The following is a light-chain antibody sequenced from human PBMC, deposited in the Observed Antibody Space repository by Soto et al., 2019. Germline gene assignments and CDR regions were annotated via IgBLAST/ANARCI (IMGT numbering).Light chain of an antibody. Sequence: DIRMTQSPSTLSASVGDRVTITCRASQSISSWLAWYQQKPGKAPKLLIYKASSLESGVPSRFSGSGSGTEFTLTISSLQPDDFATYYCQQYNSYPLPFGGGTKVEIK. V-gene: IGKV1-5*03. CDR3: QQYNSYPLP. J-gene: IGKJ4*01. CDR2: KAS. CDR1: QSISSW.